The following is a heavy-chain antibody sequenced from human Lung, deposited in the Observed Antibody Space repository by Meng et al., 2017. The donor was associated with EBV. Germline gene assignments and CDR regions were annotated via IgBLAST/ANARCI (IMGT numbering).Heavy chain of an antibody. CDR1: GVSISSCNL. Sequence: VHLQSLVPRLVKPSGTGALTCGVSGVSISSCNLWTWVRQPPGKGLEWIGEIYHSGIINYNPSLKSRVIISMDKSKNEFFVNLTSVTAADTAVYYCARPQWFRELQDWGQGILVTVSS. V-gene: IGHV4-4*02. J-gene: IGHJ4*02. CDR2: IYHSGII. CDR3: ARPQWFRELQD. D-gene: IGHD3-10*01.